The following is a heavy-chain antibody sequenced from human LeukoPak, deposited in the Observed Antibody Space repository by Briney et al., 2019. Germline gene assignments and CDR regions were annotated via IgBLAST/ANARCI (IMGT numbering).Heavy chain of an antibody. CDR3: ATSAVAGNAFDI. J-gene: IGHJ3*02. Sequence: SETLSLTCAVYGGSFNTYYWNWIRQPPGKGLEWIGEINHSGSTNYNPSLKSRVTISVDTSKNQFSLKLKSVTAAVTAVYYCATSAVAGNAFDIWGQGTMVAVSS. CDR1: GGSFNTYY. D-gene: IGHD6-19*01. V-gene: IGHV4-34*01. CDR2: INHSGST.